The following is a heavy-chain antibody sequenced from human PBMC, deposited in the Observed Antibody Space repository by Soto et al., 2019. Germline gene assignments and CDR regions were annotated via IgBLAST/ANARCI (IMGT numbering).Heavy chain of an antibody. CDR2: ISYDGSNK. V-gene: IGHV3-30-3*01. Sequence: PGGSLRLSCAASGFTFSSYAMHWVRQAPGKGLEWVAVISYDGSNKYYADSVKGRFTISRDNSKNTLYLQMNSLRAEDTALYYCAKDMAPIRLRSRYGMDVWGQGTTVTVSS. D-gene: IGHD2-2*02. CDR3: AKDMAPIRLRSRYGMDV. CDR1: GFTFSSYA. J-gene: IGHJ6*02.